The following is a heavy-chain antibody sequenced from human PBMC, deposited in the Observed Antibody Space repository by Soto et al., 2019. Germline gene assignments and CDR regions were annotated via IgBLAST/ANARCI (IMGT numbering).Heavy chain of an antibody. J-gene: IGHJ5*02. V-gene: IGHV3-23*01. CDR3: AKAYSNSWPNDWFDP. Sequence: EVQLLESGGGWLQPGGSLRLSCAASGFTFSSYAMNWVRQAPGKGLEWVSGITGSGAGSYYSDSVKGRFTISRDNSENPLYLQMNSLRAEDTAVYYCAKAYSNSWPNDWFDPWGQGTLVTVSS. CDR1: GFTFSSYA. D-gene: IGHD6-13*01. CDR2: ITGSGAGS.